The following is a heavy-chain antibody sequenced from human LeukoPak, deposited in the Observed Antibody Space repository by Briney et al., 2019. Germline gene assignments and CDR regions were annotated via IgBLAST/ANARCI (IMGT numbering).Heavy chain of an antibody. CDR3: AAYSSCDY. Sequence: PGGSLRLSCAASGFTFSTYGMIWVRQAPGKGPEWVSSISSISTYTHYADAVKGRFTISRDNSKNTLYLQMNSLRAEDTAVYYCAAYSSCDYWGQGTLVTVSS. CDR2: ISSISTYT. D-gene: IGHD6-6*01. J-gene: IGHJ4*02. V-gene: IGHV3-21*04. CDR1: GFTFSTYG.